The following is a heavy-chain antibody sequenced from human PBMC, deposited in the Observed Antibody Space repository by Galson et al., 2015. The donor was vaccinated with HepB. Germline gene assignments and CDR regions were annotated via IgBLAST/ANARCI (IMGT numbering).Heavy chain of an antibody. CDR3: ARDSSPPTDWYGDYYAMDV. J-gene: IGHJ6*02. CDR2: ISESGNNI. Sequence: SLRLSCAASGFTFSDYPMYWIRQAPGKGLEWISYISESGNNIYYADSVKGRFTISRDNSKNSLYLQMNSLRAEDTAVYYCARDSSPPTDWYGDYYAMDVWGQGTTVTVSS. D-gene: IGHD3-9*01. V-gene: IGHV3-11*01. CDR1: GFTFSDYP.